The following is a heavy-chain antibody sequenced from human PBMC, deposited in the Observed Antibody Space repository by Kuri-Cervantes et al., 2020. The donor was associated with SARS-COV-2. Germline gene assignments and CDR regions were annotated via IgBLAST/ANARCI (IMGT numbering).Heavy chain of an antibody. V-gene: IGHV3-30*18. Sequence: GGSLRLSCAASGFTFSSYWMHWVRQAPGKGLEWVAFISSDANHKKCMVSGKGRFTISRDNSQNTLLLQMTSLRSEDTAIYYCAKDHFGVPDFWGQGTLVTVSS. CDR1: GFTFSSYW. D-gene: IGHD2-21*01. J-gene: IGHJ4*02. CDR2: ISSDANHK. CDR3: AKDHFGVPDF.